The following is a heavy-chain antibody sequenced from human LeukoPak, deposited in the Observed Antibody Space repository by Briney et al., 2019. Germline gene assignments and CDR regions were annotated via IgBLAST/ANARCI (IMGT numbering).Heavy chain of an antibody. CDR2: IYSGGST. Sequence: GGSLRLSCAASGFAVSSNYMSWARQAPGKGLEWVSVIYSGGSTYYADSVKGRFTISRDNSKNTLYLQMNSLRAEDTAVYYCARDSGSGYTVVDWGQGTLVTVSS. J-gene: IGHJ4*02. V-gene: IGHV3-53*05. CDR3: ARDSGSGYTVVD. D-gene: IGHD3-22*01. CDR1: GFAVSSNY.